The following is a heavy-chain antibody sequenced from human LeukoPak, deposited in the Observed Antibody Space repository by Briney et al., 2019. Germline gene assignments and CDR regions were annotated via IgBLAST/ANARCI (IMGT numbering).Heavy chain of an antibody. V-gene: IGHV4-59*02. Sequence: SETLSLTCIVSGSSVSTFYWSWLRQSPGTGLEWIGFIHDTGSTAYNPSLKSRVTISLETSKNQLSLMLTPVTAADTAMYYCARGSTDVYWYLDVWGRGTLVTVSS. CDR1: GSSVSTFY. D-gene: IGHD1-26*01. CDR3: ARGSTDVYWYLDV. J-gene: IGHJ2*01. CDR2: IHDTGST.